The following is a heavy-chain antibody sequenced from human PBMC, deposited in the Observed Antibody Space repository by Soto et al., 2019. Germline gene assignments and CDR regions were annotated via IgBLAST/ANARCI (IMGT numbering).Heavy chain of an antibody. CDR3: AKDRRYCSGGSCYPDAFDI. Sequence: GGSLRLSCAASGFTFSSYAMSWVRQAPGKGLEWVSAISGSGGSTYYADSVKGRFTISRDNSKNTLYLQMNSLRAEDTAVYYCAKDRRYCSGGSCYPDAFDIRGQGTMVTVSS. D-gene: IGHD2-15*01. V-gene: IGHV3-23*01. CDR1: GFTFSSYA. J-gene: IGHJ3*02. CDR2: ISGSGGST.